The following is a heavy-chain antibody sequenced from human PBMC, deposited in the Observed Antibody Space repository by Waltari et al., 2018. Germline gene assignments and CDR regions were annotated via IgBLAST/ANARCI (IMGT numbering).Heavy chain of an antibody. CDR2: INAGNGNT. CDR3: ARSAVAVAEYFQH. D-gene: IGHD6-19*01. V-gene: IGHV1-3*01. Sequence: QVQLVQSGAEVKKPGASVKVSCKASGYTFTSYAMHWVRKAPGQRLEWMGWINAGNGNTKYSQKFQGRVTITRDTSASTAYMELSSLRSEDTAVYYCARSAVAVAEYFQHWGQGTLVTVSS. J-gene: IGHJ1*01. CDR1: GYTFTSYA.